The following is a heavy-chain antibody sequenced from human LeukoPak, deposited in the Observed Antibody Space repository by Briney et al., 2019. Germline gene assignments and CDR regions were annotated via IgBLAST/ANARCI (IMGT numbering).Heavy chain of an antibody. D-gene: IGHD6-19*01. CDR2: ISAYNGNT. CDR1: GYTFTSYG. Sequence: GASVKVSCKASGYTFTSYGISWVRQAPGQGLEWMGWISAYNGNTNYAQKLQGRVTVTTDTSTSTAYMELRSLRSDDTAVYYCARAYSSGWTYYYYGMDVWGQGTTVTVSS. CDR3: ARAYSSGWTYYYYGMDV. V-gene: IGHV1-18*01. J-gene: IGHJ6*02.